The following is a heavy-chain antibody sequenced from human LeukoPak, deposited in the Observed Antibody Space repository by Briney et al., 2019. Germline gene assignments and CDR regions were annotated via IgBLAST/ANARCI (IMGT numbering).Heavy chain of an antibody. V-gene: IGHV4-38-2*02. Sequence: SETLSLTCTVSGYSISSGYYRGWVRQPPGKGLEWVGSIYHSGSTYYDPSLKSRVTISVGTSKNQFSLKLSSVTAADTAAYYCARVVPAAMHAFDIWGQGTMVTVSS. CDR2: IYHSGST. D-gene: IGHD2-2*01. CDR1: GYSISSGYY. CDR3: ARVVPAAMHAFDI. J-gene: IGHJ3*02.